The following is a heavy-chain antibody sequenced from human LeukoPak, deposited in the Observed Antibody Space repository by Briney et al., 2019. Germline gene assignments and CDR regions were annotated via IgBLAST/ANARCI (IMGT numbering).Heavy chain of an antibody. CDR1: GGTFSSYA. CDR2: IIPIFGTA. V-gene: IGHV1-69*05. Sequence: GASVKVSCKASGGTFSSYAISWVRQAPGQGLEWMGGIIPIFGTANYAQKFQGRVTITTDESTSTAYMELSSLRSEDTAVYYCATTSYSNSSHDPDKYYFDYWGQGTLVTVSS. D-gene: IGHD6-6*01. J-gene: IGHJ4*02. CDR3: ATTSYSNSSHDPDKYYFDY.